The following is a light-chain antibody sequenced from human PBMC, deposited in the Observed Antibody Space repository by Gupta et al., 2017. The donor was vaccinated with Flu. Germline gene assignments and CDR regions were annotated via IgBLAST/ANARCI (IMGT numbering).Light chain of an antibody. CDR1: SSNIGKKY. J-gene: IGLJ3*02. CDR2: ENN. V-gene: IGLV1-51*02. Sequence: KVTISCSGSSSNIGKKYVSWYKQVPGTAPKLLIYENNKRPSGIPDRFSGSKSGTSATLGITGLQTGDEADYYCGTWDSSLSAGVYGGGTKVTVL. CDR3: GTWDSSLSAGV.